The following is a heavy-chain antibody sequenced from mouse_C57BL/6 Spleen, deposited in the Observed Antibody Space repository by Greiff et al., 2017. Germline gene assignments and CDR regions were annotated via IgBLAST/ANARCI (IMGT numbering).Heavy chain of an antibody. J-gene: IGHJ3*01. Sequence: EVKLVESGGGLVQPGGSLSLSCAASGFTFTDYYMSWVRQPPGKALGWLGFIRNKANGYTKEYRASVKGRFTTSRDNSQSILYLQRNALRAEDGASYYCAKSYGSTPAWFAYWGQGTLVTVSA. D-gene: IGHD1-1*01. CDR3: AKSYGSTPAWFAY. CDR1: GFTFTDYY. CDR2: IRNKANGYTK. V-gene: IGHV7-3*03.